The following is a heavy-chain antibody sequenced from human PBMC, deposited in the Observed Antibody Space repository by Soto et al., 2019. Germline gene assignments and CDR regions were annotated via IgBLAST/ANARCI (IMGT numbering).Heavy chain of an antibody. CDR3: AKGCYCSYTSCSQPYNWFDP. CDR1: GASFSGYY. CDR2: IKLSGST. Sequence: ETLCPTGAGCGASFSGYYWSWIRQPPGKGLEWIGEIKLSGSTNYNPSLESLITISFDTSKNQFSLHRNSVTAAETAVYYCAKGCYCSYTSCSQPYNWFDPWGQGTPVTVSS. V-gene: IGHV4-34*01. D-gene: IGHD2-2*01. J-gene: IGHJ5*02.